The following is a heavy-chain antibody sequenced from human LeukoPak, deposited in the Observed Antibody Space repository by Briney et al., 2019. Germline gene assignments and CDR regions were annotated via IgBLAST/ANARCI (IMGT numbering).Heavy chain of an antibody. CDR1: GFTFSSYA. J-gene: IGHJ4*02. CDR2: ISGSGGST. V-gene: IGHV3-23*01. D-gene: IGHD2-2*01. Sequence: GGSLRLSCAASGFTFSSYAMSWVRQAPGKGLEWISAISGSGGSTYYADSVKGRFTISRDNSKNTLYLQMNSLRAKDTAVYYCAKDQNVVVPAYYFDYWGQGTLVTVSS. CDR3: AKDQNVVVPAYYFDY.